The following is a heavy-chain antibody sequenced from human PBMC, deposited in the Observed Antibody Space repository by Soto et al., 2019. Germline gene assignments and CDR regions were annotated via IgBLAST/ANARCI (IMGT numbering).Heavy chain of an antibody. CDR3: ARLPVSDYYDSSGYYSYYFDY. Sequence: PSETLSLTCTVSGGSISSGGYYWSWIRQHPGKGLEWIGYIYYSGSTYYNPSLKSRVTISVDTSKNQFSLKLSSVTAADTAVYYCARLPVSDYYDSSGYYSYYFDYWGQGTLVTVSS. J-gene: IGHJ4*02. V-gene: IGHV4-31*03. D-gene: IGHD3-22*01. CDR2: IYYSGST. CDR1: GGSISSGGYY.